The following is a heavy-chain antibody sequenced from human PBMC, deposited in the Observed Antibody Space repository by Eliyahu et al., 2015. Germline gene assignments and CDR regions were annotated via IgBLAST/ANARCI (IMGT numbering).Heavy chain of an antibody. Sequence: QVQLVQSGAEVKKPGSSVXGLLQGSXSGGTFSSYAISWVRQAPGXGLEWMGGIIPIFGTANYAQKFQGRVTITADKSTSTAYMELSSLRSEDTAVYYCARGITMVQGVITPLGPLPSQHYYYYGMDVWGQGTTVTVSS. D-gene: IGHD3-10*01. J-gene: IGHJ6*02. CDR1: GGTFSSYA. V-gene: IGHV1-69*06. CDR3: ARGITMVQGVITPLGPLPSQHYYYYGMDV. CDR2: IIPIFGTA.